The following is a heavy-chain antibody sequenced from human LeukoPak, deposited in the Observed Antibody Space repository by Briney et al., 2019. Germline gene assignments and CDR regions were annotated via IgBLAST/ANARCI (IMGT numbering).Heavy chain of an antibody. V-gene: IGHV3-30-3*01. Sequence: GGSLRLSCAASRFTFSSHAMHWVRQAPGKGLEWVAVISYDGSNKYYADSVKGRFTISRDNSKNTLYLQMNSLRAEDTAVYYCARDPDSSGWSQYYFDYWGQGTLVTVSS. J-gene: IGHJ4*02. CDR3: ARDPDSSGWSQYYFDY. CDR2: ISYDGSNK. CDR1: RFTFSSHA. D-gene: IGHD6-19*01.